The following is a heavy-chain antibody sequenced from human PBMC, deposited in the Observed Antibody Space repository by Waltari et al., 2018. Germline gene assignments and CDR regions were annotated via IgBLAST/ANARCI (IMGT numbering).Heavy chain of an antibody. J-gene: IGHJ4*02. V-gene: IGHV3-48*02. Sequence: EVQLVESGGDLAQPGGSLRLSCAASGFRFSSYSINWVRQAPGKGLEWLSYISSTTRNIYYAYSVKGRFTISRDNAENSVYLQMNSLRDEDTAVYYCARVGDSGYVSDYWGQGTLVTVSS. CDR3: ARVGDSGYVSDY. CDR1: GFRFSSYS. D-gene: IGHD5-12*01. CDR2: ISSTTRNI.